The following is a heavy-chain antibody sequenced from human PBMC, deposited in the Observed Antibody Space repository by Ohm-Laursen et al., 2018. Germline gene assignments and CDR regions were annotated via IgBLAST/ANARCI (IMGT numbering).Heavy chain of an antibody. CDR3: ARGIAAAGPPRRP. CDR1: GFTFSSYG. D-gene: IGHD6-13*01. J-gene: IGHJ4*02. V-gene: IGHV3-30*03. Sequence: SLRLSCTASGFTFSSYGMHWVRQAPGKGLEWVAVISYDGSNKYYADSVKGRFTISRDNSKNTLYLQMNSLRAEDTAVYYCARGIAAAGPPRRPWGQGTLVTVSS. CDR2: ISYDGSNK.